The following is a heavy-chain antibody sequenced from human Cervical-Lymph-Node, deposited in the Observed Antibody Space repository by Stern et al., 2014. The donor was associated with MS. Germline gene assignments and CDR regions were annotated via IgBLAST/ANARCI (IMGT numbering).Heavy chain of an antibody. V-gene: IGHV1-18*01. Sequence: VQLVESGAEVKKPGASVKVSCKTSGYTFSSYDISWVRQAPGQGLEWMGWISAYNDNTNYAEKLQGRATMTTDTFTSTAYMELRSLRSDDTAVYYCARTYGGSWSDYWGQGTLVTVSS. CDR2: ISAYNDNT. CDR3: ARTYGGSWSDY. J-gene: IGHJ4*02. CDR1: GYTFSSYD. D-gene: IGHD4/OR15-4a*01.